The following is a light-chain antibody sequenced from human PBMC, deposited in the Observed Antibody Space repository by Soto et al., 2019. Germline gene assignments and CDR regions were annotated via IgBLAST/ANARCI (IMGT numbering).Light chain of an antibody. J-gene: IGLJ3*02. CDR2: EGS. CDR3: CAYVSSNTLL. V-gene: IGLV2-23*01. Sequence: QSGLTQPASVSGSPGQSITISCTGTSSDVGGYDLVSWYQQHPSKAPKLIIYEGSKRPSGISNRFSGSKSGNTASLIISGLQGDDEGDYYCCAYVSSNTLLFGGGTKLTVL. CDR1: SSDVGGYDL.